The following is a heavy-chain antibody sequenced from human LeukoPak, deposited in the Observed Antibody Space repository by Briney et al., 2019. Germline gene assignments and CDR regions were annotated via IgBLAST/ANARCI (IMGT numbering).Heavy chain of an antibody. CDR2: ISGSGGST. J-gene: IGHJ5*02. D-gene: IGHD2-8*01. Sequence: GGSLRLSCAASGFTFSSYAMSWVRQAPGKGLEWVSAISGSGGSTYYADSVKGRFTISRDNSKNTLYLQMNSLRAEDTAVYYCANLMVYAIRFGWFDPWGQGTLVTVSS. CDR1: GFTFSSYA. V-gene: IGHV3-23*01. CDR3: ANLMVYAIRFGWFDP.